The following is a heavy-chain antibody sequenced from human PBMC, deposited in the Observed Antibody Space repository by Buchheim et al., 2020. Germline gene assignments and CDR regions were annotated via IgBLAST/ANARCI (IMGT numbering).Heavy chain of an antibody. J-gene: IGHJ2*01. CDR1: GFTFSSYA. Sequence: EVQLLESGGGLVQPGGSLRLSCAASGFTFSSYAMSWVRQAPGQGLEWVSAISGSGGSAYYDDSGKGRFTISRDNSKNTLYPQMNSLIAEDTAVYYCAKGRRITGTNWYVDLWGRGTL. CDR3: AKGRRITGTNWYVDL. D-gene: IGHD1/OR15-1a*01. V-gene: IGHV3-23*01. CDR2: ISGSGGSA.